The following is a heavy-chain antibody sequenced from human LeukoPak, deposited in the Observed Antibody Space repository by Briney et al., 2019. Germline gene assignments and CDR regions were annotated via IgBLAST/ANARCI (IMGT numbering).Heavy chain of an antibody. CDR1: GLHFSSHL. CDR2: VKRYGTAT. V-gene: IGHV3-74*01. CDR3: AKDSEYRYGDYSAGPYYYYGMDV. Sequence: GGSVSHPYAPCGLHFSSHLMLWLRHAKGTGRVGVASVKRYGTATKYAASVKGLLTIPRDNAKNTLYLQMNSLRAEDTAVYYCAKDSEYRYGDYSAGPYYYYGMDVWVQGTTVTVSS. J-gene: IGHJ6*02. D-gene: IGHD4-17*01.